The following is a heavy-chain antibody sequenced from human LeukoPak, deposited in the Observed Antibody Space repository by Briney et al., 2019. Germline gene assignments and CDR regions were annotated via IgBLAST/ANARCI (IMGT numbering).Heavy chain of an antibody. CDR3: ARIRYGSGWLDAFDI. J-gene: IGHJ3*02. CDR2: IYYSGST. Sequence: PSETLSLTCTVSGGSISSYYWSWIRQPPGKGLEWIGYIYYSGSTNYNPSLKSRVTISVDTSKNQFSLKLSSVTAADTAVYYCARIRYGSGWLDAFDIWGQGTMVTVSS. V-gene: IGHV4-59*01. CDR1: GGSISSYY. D-gene: IGHD6-19*01.